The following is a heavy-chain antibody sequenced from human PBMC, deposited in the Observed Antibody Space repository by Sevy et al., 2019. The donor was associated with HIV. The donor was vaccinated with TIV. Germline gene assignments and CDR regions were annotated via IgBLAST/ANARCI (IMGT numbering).Heavy chain of an antibody. CDR1: GFTFSSYS. CDR3: ARENPFLKWLLYPTDAFDI. CDR2: ISSSSSTI. D-gene: IGHD3-3*02. V-gene: IGHV3-48*01. J-gene: IGHJ3*02. Sequence: GGSLRLSCAASGFTFSSYSMNWVRQAPGKGLEWISYISSSSSTIYYADSVKGRFTISRDNAKNSLYLQMKSLRAEDTAVYYCARENPFLKWLLYPTDAFDIWGQGTMVTVSS.